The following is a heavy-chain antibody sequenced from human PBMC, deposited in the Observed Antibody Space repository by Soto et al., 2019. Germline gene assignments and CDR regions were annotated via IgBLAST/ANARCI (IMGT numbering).Heavy chain of an antibody. CDR2: INHSGST. Sequence: QVQLQQWGAGLLKPSETLSLTCAVYGGSFSGYYWSWIRQPPGKGLEWIGEINHSGSTNYNPSLSSRVTISVDTSKDQFPVKLSSVTVADTAVYYCARGLGGIWTDYYNVSRLRKSRQFDYWGQGTLVTVSS. CDR3: ARGLGGIWTDYYNVSRLRKSRQFDY. D-gene: IGHD3-9*01. J-gene: IGHJ4*02. CDR1: GGSFSGYY. V-gene: IGHV4-34*01.